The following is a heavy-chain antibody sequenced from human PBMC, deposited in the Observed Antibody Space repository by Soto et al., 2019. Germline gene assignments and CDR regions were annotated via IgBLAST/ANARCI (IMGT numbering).Heavy chain of an antibody. CDR1: GFTFSTYT. V-gene: IGHV3-23*01. J-gene: IGHJ4*02. Sequence: GGSLRLSCAASGFTFSTYTMTWVRQAPGKGLEWVSAITGSGDATSYADSVKGRFTISRDNSKNTLYLQTDGLRAEDTALHYCAKPKDSRGFSSSDCWGQGTLVTVSS. CDR3: AKPKDSRGFSSSDC. D-gene: IGHD3-22*01. CDR2: ITGSGDAT.